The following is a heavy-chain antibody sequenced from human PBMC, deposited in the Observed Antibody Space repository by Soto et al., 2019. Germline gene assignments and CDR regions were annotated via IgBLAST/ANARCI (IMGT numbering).Heavy chain of an antibody. J-gene: IGHJ4*02. V-gene: IGHV3-21*01. CDR1: GFTFSSYA. D-gene: IGHD4-17*01. CDR2: ISSSSSYI. Sequence: GGSLRLSCAASGFTFSSYAMSWVRQAPGKGLEWVSAISSSSSYIYYADSVKGRFTISRDNAKNSLYLQMNSLRAEDTAVYYCARDGGPHKTTVTTIDYWGQGTLVTVSS. CDR3: ARDGGPHKTTVTTIDY.